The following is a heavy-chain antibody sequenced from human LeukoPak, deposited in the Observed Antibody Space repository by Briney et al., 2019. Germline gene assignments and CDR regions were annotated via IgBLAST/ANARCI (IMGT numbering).Heavy chain of an antibody. J-gene: IGHJ4*02. CDR3: ARASTIFGVVNPAFDY. Sequence: PGGSLRLSYAASGFTFSSYEMNWVRQAPGKGLEWVSYISSSGSTIYYADSVKGRFTISRDNAKNSLYLQMNSLRAEDTAVYYCARASTIFGVVNPAFDYWGQGTLVTVSS. V-gene: IGHV3-48*03. CDR2: ISSSGSTI. CDR1: GFTFSSYE. D-gene: IGHD3-3*01.